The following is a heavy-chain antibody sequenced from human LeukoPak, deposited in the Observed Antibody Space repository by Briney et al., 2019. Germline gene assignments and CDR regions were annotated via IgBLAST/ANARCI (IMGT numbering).Heavy chain of an antibody. V-gene: IGHV1-18*01. J-gene: IGHJ1*01. CDR2: ISAYSGDT. Sequence: GASVKVSCKASGYTFTNYGVHWVRQGRGQGLEWLGWISAYSGDTDYAHQFKGRVTMTTDSSSSTVYLEMRDLRSDDTAIYYCARGRNQWLIPDGYLQDRGQGTLVTVSS. CDR1: GYTFTNYG. CDR3: ARGRNQWLIPDGYLQD. D-gene: IGHD6-19*01.